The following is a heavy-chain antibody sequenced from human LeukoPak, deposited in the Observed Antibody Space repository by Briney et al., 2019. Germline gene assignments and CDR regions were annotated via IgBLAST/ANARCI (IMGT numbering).Heavy chain of an antibody. Sequence: GGSLRLSCAASGFTFSSYGMHWVRQAPGKGLEWVAVISYDGSNKHYADSVKGRFTISRDNSKNTLYLQMNSLRAEDTAVYYCARDGPRGSGTDYWGQGTLVTVSS. D-gene: IGHD2-15*01. V-gene: IGHV3-30*03. CDR2: ISYDGSNK. J-gene: IGHJ4*02. CDR1: GFTFSSYG. CDR3: ARDGPRGSGTDY.